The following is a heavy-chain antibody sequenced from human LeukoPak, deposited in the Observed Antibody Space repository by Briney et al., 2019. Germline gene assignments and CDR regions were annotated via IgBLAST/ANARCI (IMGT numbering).Heavy chain of an antibody. J-gene: IGHJ5*02. Sequence: GRSLRLSCAASGFTFDDFAMHWVRQAPGKGLEWVSSISWNSDNIAYADSVKGRFTISRDNAKNSLYLQMNSLRPEDTAMYYCAKVVRGALTSNCFDPWGQGTLVTVSS. CDR3: AKVVRGALTSNCFDP. D-gene: IGHD3-10*02. V-gene: IGHV3-9*01. CDR2: ISWNSDNI. CDR1: GFTFDDFA.